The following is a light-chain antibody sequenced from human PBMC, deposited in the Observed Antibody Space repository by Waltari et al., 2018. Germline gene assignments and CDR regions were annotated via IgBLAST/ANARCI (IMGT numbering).Light chain of an antibody. CDR2: DVT. V-gene: IGLV2-11*01. J-gene: IGLJ2*01. CDR3: CSYAGSVI. CDR1: TSEGGGYNY. Sequence: QSALTQPRSVSGSPGPSVTIPCPGPTSEGGGYNYVSWYQQYPDQAPKFIIYDVTKRPPGVPDRFSGSKSGNTASLTISGLQAEDEGDYYCCSYAGSVIFGGGTKLTVL.